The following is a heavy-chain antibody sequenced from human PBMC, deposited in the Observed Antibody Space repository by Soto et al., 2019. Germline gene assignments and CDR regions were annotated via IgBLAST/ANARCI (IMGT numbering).Heavy chain of an antibody. J-gene: IGHJ1*01. V-gene: IGHV4-31*03. Sequence: QVQLQESGPGLVKPSQTLSLTCTVSGGSISSGGNYWSWIRQYPGLGLEWIGAVYYTGSTYYKRPLKSRGTMAVDTSKNQFSLMLNSVTAADTAVYYCAREYSSGWYGYFQHWGQGTLVTVSS. D-gene: IGHD6-19*01. CDR3: AREYSSGWYGYFQH. CDR2: VYYTGST. CDR1: GGSISSGGNY.